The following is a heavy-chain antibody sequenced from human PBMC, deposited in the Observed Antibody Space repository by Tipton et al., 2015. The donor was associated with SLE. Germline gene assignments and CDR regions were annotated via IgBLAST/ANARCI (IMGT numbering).Heavy chain of an antibody. CDR3: ARASAPGYSSGWPLDY. J-gene: IGHJ4*02. V-gene: IGHV3-23*01. CDR1: GFTFSSYA. CDR2: ISGSGGST. D-gene: IGHD6-19*01. Sequence: GSLRLSCAASGFTFSSYAMSWVRQAPGKGLEGVSSISGSGGSTYYADPVKGRFTISRDNSKNTLYLQMNSLRAEDTAVYYCARASAPGYSSGWPLDYWGQGTLVTVSS.